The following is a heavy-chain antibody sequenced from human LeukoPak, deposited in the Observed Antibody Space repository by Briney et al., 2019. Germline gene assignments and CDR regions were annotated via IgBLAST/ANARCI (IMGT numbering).Heavy chain of an antibody. J-gene: IGHJ6*03. Sequence: SQTLSLTCTVSGGSISSGSYYWSWIRQPAGKGLEWIGRIYTSGSTNYNPSLKSRVTISVDTSKNQFSLNRISVTAADTAYYMDVWGKRTTVTGSS. V-gene: IGHV4-61*02. CDR2: IYTSGST. CDR3: V. CDR1: GGSISSGSYY.